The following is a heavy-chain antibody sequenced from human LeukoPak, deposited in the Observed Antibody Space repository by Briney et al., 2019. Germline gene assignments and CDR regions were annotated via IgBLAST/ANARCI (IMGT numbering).Heavy chain of an antibody. CDR1: GFTFGDYA. Sequence: GGSLRLSFTASGFTFGDYAMSWFRQAPGKGLEWVSAISGSGGSTYYADSVKGRFTISRDNAKNSLYLQMNSLRAEDTAVYYCAILSYYYDSSGSTPQTWGQGTLVTVSS. J-gene: IGHJ5*02. CDR2: ISGSGGST. D-gene: IGHD3-22*01. CDR3: AILSYYYDSSGSTPQT. V-gene: IGHV3-23*01.